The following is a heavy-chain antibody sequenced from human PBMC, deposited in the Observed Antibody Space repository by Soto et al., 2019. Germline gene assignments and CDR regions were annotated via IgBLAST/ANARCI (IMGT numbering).Heavy chain of an antibody. Sequence: LRLSCATSGFTLNDYYISWVRQVPGKGLEWVGNIKGDGSDPHYVDSVKGRFTISRDNAENLIYLQMNHLRVEDTAMYYCARDPVTADWGQGTPVTVSS. CDR1: GFTLNDYY. CDR2: IKGDGSDP. CDR3: ARDPVTAD. V-gene: IGHV3-7*03. J-gene: IGHJ4*02.